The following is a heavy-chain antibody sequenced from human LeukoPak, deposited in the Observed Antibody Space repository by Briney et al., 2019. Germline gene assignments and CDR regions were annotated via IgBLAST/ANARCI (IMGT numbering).Heavy chain of an antibody. CDR1: GFTVSSNY. V-gene: IGHV3-33*08. J-gene: IGHJ4*02. CDR3: ARDYSSGWCSDY. Sequence: QPGGSLRLSCAASGFTVSSNYMSWVRQAPGKGLEWVGIIWHDGNNKFHADSVKGRFTISRDNSKNTLYLQMNSLRAEETAIYYCARDYSSGWCSDYWGQGTLVTVSS. CDR2: IWHDGNNK. D-gene: IGHD6-19*01.